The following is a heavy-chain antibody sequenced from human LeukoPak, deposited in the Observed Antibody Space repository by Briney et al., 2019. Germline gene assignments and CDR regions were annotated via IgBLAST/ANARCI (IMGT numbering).Heavy chain of an antibody. V-gene: IGHV1-18*01. CDR2: ISAYNGNT. CDR1: GYTFTSYG. J-gene: IGHJ3*02. D-gene: IGHD4-17*01. CDR3: ARDRRTTVTTKRAFDI. Sequence: ASVKVSCKASGYTFTSYGISWVRQAPGQGLEWMGWISAYNGNTNYAQKLQGRVTMTTDTSTSTAYMELRSLRSDDTAVYYCARDRRTTVTTKRAFDIWGQGTMVTVSS.